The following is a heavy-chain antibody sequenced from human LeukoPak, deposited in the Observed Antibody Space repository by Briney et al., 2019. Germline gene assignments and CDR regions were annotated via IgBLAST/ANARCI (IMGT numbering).Heavy chain of an antibody. Sequence: SETLSPTCTVSGGSISSYYWSWIRQPPGKGLEWIGYIYYSGSTNYNPSLKSRVTISVDTSKNQFSLKLSSVTAADTAVYYCARDTMVRGVIDYYYYGMDVWGQGTTVTVPS. CDR3: ARDTMVRGVIDYYYYGMDV. J-gene: IGHJ6*02. CDR1: GGSISSYY. V-gene: IGHV4-59*01. D-gene: IGHD3-10*01. CDR2: IYYSGST.